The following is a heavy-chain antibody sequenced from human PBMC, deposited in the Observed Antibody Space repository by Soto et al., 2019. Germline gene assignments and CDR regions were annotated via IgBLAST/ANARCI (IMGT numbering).Heavy chain of an antibody. CDR1: GYSMERSGDY. J-gene: IGHJ5*02. Sequence: QVHLQESGPGLVKPSQTLSLACTVTGYSMERSGDYWSWIRQVPGQGLEWLGYIFFSGTTYYNPSFKSRVIMAVDTSRNQFFLNLTAVTAADTGVYYCARELLAPTRGWFAPWGQGTLVRVSS. CDR3: ARELLAPTRGWFAP. CDR2: IFFSGTT. D-gene: IGHD2-8*02. V-gene: IGHV4-31*03.